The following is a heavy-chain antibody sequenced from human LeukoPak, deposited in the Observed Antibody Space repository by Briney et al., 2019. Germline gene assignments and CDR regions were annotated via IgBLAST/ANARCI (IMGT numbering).Heavy chain of an antibody. CDR1: GHTSTTYA. D-gene: IGHD2-8*01. Sequence: ASVKVSCTASGHTSTTYAIHWVRQAPGQGLEWMGWINAGNGNIKYSQKFQGRVTMTRDTSISTAYMELSRLRSDDTAVYYCARDRCTNGVCYTCFDYWGQGTLVTVSS. J-gene: IGHJ4*02. CDR2: INAGNGNI. V-gene: IGHV1-3*01. CDR3: ARDRCTNGVCYTCFDY.